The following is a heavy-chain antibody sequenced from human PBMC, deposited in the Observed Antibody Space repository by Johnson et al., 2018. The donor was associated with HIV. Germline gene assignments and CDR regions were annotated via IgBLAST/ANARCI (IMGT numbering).Heavy chain of an antibody. V-gene: IGHV3-9*01. Sequence: VQLVESGGGLVQPGRSLRLSCAASGFTFDDYAMHWVRQAPGKGLEWVSGISWNNGSLGYADSVKGRFTISRDNSKNTLYRQMNSLRAEDTAVYYCARATTVVTPMLGACDIWGQGTMVTVSS. CDR3: ARATTVVTPMLGACDI. D-gene: IGHD4-23*01. CDR1: GFTFDDYA. J-gene: IGHJ3*02. CDR2: ISWNNGSL.